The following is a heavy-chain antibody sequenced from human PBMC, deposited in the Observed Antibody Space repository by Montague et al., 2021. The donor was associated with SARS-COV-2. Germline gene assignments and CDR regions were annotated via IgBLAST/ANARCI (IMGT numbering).Heavy chain of an antibody. CDR2: INDSGGT. V-gene: IGHV4-34*01. CDR1: GGSFSGYN. CDR3: ARGVPGY. J-gene: IGHJ4*02. D-gene: IGHD4/OR15-4a*01. Sequence: SETLSLTCAVYGGSFSGYNWGWVRQSPGKGLEWIGQINDSGGTKYNPSLMSRVTISLDTSKNQFSLKLSSVTAADTAVYYCARGVPGYWGQGTLVTVSS.